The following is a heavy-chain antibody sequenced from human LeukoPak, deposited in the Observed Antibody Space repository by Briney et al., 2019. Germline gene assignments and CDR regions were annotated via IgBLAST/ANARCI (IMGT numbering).Heavy chain of an antibody. CDR3: ANGRLVGATLQREFVY. D-gene: IGHD1-26*01. CDR1: GFTFITYG. V-gene: IGHV3-30*18. J-gene: IGHJ4*02. Sequence: GRSLRLSCAASGFTFITYGMHWVRQAPGKGLEWVAIISYDGSNTYYADSVKGRFTISRDNSKNTLFLQMNSLRGEDTAVYYCANGRLVGATLQREFVYWGQGTLVTVSS. CDR2: ISYDGSNT.